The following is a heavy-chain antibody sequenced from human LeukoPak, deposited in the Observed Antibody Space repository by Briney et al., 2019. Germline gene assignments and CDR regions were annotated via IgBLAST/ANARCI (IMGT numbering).Heavy chain of an antibody. D-gene: IGHD5-12*01. J-gene: IGHJ4*02. V-gene: IGHV4-34*01. CDR1: GGSFSGYY. CDR2: ISHSGST. CDR3: AAQYSGYVRLDY. Sequence: TSDTLSLTCAVYGGSFSGYYWSWIRQPPGKGLEWIGEISHSGSTNYNPSLKSRVTISVDKSKNQFSLKLSSVTAADTAVYYCAAQYSGYVRLDYWGQGTLVTVSS.